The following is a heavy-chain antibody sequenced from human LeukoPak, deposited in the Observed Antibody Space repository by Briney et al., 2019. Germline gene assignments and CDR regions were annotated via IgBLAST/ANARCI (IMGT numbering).Heavy chain of an antibody. CDR2: INHSGST. Sequence: SETLSLTCAVYGGSFSGYYWSWIRQPPGKGLEWIGEINHSGSTNYNPSLKSRVTISADTSKIQLSLKLSSVNAADTTVYYCAGRMGQTRLGGYSHFDLWGRGTLVTVSS. CDR1: GGSFSGYY. D-gene: IGHD2-15*01. CDR3: AGRMGQTRLGGYSHFDL. V-gene: IGHV4-34*01. J-gene: IGHJ2*01.